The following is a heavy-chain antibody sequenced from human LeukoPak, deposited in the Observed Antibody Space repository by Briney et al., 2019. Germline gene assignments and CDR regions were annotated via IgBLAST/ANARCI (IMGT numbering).Heavy chain of an antibody. D-gene: IGHD3-3*01. J-gene: IGHJ4*02. Sequence: SETLSLTCTVSGGSISSGSYYWSWIRQPAGKGLEGVGRIYSSRSTNYNPPLKSRVTISVSTSTNQFSLNLSSLTAADTAVYYCERESAGPPQYAFWSCYYHRNYGPGSYSTPYYFDYWGPGTLLTVSS. V-gene: IGHV4-61*02. CDR3: ERESAGPPQYAFWSCYYHRNYGPGSYSTPYYFDY. CDR1: GGSISSGSYY. CDR2: IYSSRST.